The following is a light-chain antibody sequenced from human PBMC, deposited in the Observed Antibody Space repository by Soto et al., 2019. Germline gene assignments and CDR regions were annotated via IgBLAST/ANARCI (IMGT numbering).Light chain of an antibody. V-gene: IGKV3-20*01. Sequence: EMVVTQSPGTLSLSPGERATLSCRASQSDTNAYLTWYQQKPGQAPRLLIYGASTRATGIPDRFSGSGSGTDFTLTISRAEPEDFAVYYCHYYGGPFGGGTKIEIK. CDR1: QSDTNAY. CDR2: GAS. CDR3: HYYGGP. J-gene: IGKJ4*01.